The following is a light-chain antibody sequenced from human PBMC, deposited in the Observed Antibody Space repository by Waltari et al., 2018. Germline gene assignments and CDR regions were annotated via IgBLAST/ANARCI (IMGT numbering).Light chain of an antibody. J-gene: IGKJ1*01. CDR2: GAS. CDR3: QHYVRLPVS. V-gene: IGKV3-20*01. Sequence: EIVLTQSQGTLSLSPGERATLSCRASQSVSRSLAWYQQKPGQAPRLLIYGASSRATGVPDRFSGSGSGTDFSLTISRLEPEDFAVYYCQHYVRLPVSFGQGTKVESK. CDR1: QSVSRS.